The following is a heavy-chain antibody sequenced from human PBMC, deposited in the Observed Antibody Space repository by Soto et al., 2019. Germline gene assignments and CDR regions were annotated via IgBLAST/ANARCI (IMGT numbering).Heavy chain of an antibody. Sequence: QAHLEQSGAEVKRPGASVKVSCKASGYTFSDFDINWLRQASGQGPEWMGWMNAKSGDTFFAQRFQGKFNMTWDTALSTASMEVGSLPSDDTAMYYSARGNPFNYAGFDVWGQGTKVAVSS. J-gene: IGHJ6*02. CDR3: ARGNPFNYAGFDV. D-gene: IGHD3-16*01. CDR1: GYTFSDFD. V-gene: IGHV1-8*01. CDR2: MNAKSGDT.